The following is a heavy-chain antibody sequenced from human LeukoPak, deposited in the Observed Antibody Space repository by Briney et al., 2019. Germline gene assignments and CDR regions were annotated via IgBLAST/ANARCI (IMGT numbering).Heavy chain of an antibody. V-gene: IGHV1-69*05. CDR3: ARVGSSGWYGGDYFDY. CDR1: GSTFSSYA. CDR2: IIPIFGTA. J-gene: IGHJ4*02. Sequence: GSSVKVSCKASGSTFSSYAISWVRQAPGQGLEWMGGIIPIFGTANYAQKFQGRVTITTDESTSTAYMELSSLRSEDTAVYYCARVGSSGWYGGDYFDYWGQGTLVTVSS. D-gene: IGHD6-19*01.